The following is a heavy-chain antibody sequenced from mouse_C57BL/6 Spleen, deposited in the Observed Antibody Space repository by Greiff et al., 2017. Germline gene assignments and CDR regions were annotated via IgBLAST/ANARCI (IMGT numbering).Heavy chain of an antibody. CDR3: ARRGITTGGYYAMDY. Sequence: EVKVVESGGDLVKPAGSLKLSCAASGFTFSSYGMSWVRQTPDKRLEWVATISSGGSYTYYPDSVKGRFTISRDNAKNTLYLQMSSLKSEDTAMYYCARRGITTGGYYAMDYWGQGTSVTVSS. D-gene: IGHD2-4*01. V-gene: IGHV5-6*02. CDR1: GFTFSSYG. J-gene: IGHJ4*01. CDR2: ISSGGSYT.